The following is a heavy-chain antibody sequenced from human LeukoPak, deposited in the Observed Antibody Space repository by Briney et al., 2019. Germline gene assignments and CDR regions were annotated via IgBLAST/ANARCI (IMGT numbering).Heavy chain of an antibody. J-gene: IGHJ4*02. CDR1: GGSISSYY. CDR3: ARVLNYYYDSSGYAFDY. CDR2: IYYSGST. V-gene: IGHV4-59*01. Sequence: SETLSLTCTVSGGSISSYYWSWIRQPPGKGLEWIGYIYYSGSTNYNPSLKSRVTISVDTSKNQFSLKLSSVTAADTAVYYCARVLNYYYDSSGYAFDYWGQGTLVTVSS. D-gene: IGHD3-22*01.